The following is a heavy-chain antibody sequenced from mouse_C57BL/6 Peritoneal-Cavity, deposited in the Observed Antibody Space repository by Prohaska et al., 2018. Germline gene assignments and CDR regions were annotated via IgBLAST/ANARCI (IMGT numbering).Heavy chain of an antibody. J-gene: IGHJ4*01. CDR2: INPGSGGT. Sequence: QVQLQQSGAELVRPGTSVKVSCKASGYAFTNYLIEWVKQRPGQGLAWIGVINPGSGGTNYNEKFKGKATLTADKSSSTAYMQLSSLTSEDSAVYFCARRGAYYAMDYWGQGTSVTVSS. CDR3: ARRGAYYAMDY. V-gene: IGHV1-54*01. CDR1: GYAFTNYL.